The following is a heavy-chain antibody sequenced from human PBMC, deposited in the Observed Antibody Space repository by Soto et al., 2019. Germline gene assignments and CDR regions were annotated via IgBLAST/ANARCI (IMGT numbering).Heavy chain of an antibody. D-gene: IGHD3-22*01. Sequence: EVQLLESGGGLVQPGGSLRLSCAASGFTFSSYAMSWVRQAPGKGLEWVSVITGSGGTTYYADSVKGRFTISRDNSKETLYLLMNNLRADDTAVDYGAKVDDSSGHYDGPFDSWGQGTLVMVSS. CDR1: GFTFSSYA. CDR2: ITGSGGTT. V-gene: IGHV3-23*01. J-gene: IGHJ4*02. CDR3: AKVDDSSGHYDGPFDS.